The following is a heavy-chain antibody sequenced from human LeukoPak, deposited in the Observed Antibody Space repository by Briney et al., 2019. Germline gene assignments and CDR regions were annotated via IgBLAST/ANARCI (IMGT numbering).Heavy chain of an antibody. J-gene: IGHJ4*02. CDR3: AREGPYGDYFDY. D-gene: IGHD4-17*01. CDR1: GFTFSSYS. V-gene: IGHV3-21*01. Sequence: GGSLRLSCAASGFTFSSYSMNWVRQAPGKGLEWVSSISSSSSYIYYADSVKGRFTISRDNAKNSLYLQMNSLRAEDTAVYYCAREGPYGDYFDYWGQGTLVTVSP. CDR2: ISSSSSYI.